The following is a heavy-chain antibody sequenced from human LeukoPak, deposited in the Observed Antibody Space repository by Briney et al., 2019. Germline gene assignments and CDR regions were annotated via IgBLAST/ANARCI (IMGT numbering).Heavy chain of an antibody. D-gene: IGHD6-6*01. CDR1: GGSIDNHY. V-gene: IGHV4-59*08. CDR2: MYYSGIT. J-gene: IGHJ4*02. CDR3: ARLSVAAEYYFDY. Sequence: PSETLSLTCSVSGGSIDNHYWSWIRQPPGKGLEWIGYMYYSGITNYNPSLQGRVTTSVDTSKNHFSLKLRSVTASDTAVYYCARLSVAAEYYFDYWGQGTLVTVSS.